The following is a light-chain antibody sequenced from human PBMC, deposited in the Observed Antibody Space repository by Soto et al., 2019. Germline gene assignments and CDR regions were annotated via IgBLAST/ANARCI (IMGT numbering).Light chain of an antibody. CDR3: YSYAGRNIWV. J-gene: IGLJ3*02. CDR1: SDDVGAYNS. V-gene: IGLV2-8*01. Sequence: SALAQPASVSGSPGQSITISCTGTSDDVGAYNSVSWYQQHPGKAPKLMIFGVTERPSGVPDRFSGSKSGNTASLTVSGLRADDEAVYYCYSYAGRNIWVFGGGTQLTVL. CDR2: GVT.